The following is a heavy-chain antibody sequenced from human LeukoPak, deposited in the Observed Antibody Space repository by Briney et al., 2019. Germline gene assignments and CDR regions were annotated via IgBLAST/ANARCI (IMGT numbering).Heavy chain of an antibody. CDR2: IKSKTDGGTT. D-gene: IGHD3-16*01. V-gene: IGHV3-15*01. CDR3: TTGSSLAYYDYVWGSYSFDY. J-gene: IGHJ4*02. Sequence: GGSLRLSCAASGFTFSNAWMSWVRQAPGKGLEWVGRIKSKTDGGTTDYAAPVKGRFTISRDDSKNTLYLQMNSLKTEDTAVYYCTTGSSLAYYDYVWGSYSFDYWGQGTLVTVSS. CDR1: GFTFSNAW.